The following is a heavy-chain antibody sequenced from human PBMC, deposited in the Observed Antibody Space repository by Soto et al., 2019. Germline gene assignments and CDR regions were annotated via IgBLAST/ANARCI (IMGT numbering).Heavy chain of an antibody. CDR1: GGSISGHY. J-gene: IGHJ4*02. CDR3: ARVGSSGWSPDY. Sequence: SETLSLTCTVSGGSISGHYWTWIRQPPGKGLEWIGYIFYSGNTNYNPSLRSRVTISVDTSKNQFSLKVNSVTTADTAMYYCARVGSSGWSPDYWGQGTLVTVS. V-gene: IGHV4-59*11. CDR2: IFYSGNT. D-gene: IGHD6-19*01.